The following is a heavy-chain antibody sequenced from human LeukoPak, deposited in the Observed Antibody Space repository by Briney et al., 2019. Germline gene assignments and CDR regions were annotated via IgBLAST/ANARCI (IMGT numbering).Heavy chain of an antibody. CDR2: ISYDGGDK. D-gene: IGHD3-16*01. CDR1: GFTFSNYV. V-gene: IGHV3-30*03. CDR3: ARDGPEVIIFGYFEY. J-gene: IGHJ4*02. Sequence: PGGSLTLFCAASGFTFSNYVIHWLRHAPGKGRECVASISYDGGDKYYADSVKGRFTISRDNSKNTLYLQMSSLRAEDTAVYYCARDGPEVIIFGYFEYWREGTLVTVSS.